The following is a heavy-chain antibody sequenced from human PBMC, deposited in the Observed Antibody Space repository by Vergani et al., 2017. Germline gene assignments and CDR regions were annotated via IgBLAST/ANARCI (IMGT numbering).Heavy chain of an antibody. Sequence: QVQLVQSGAEVKKPGASVKVSCKASGYTFTSYYMHWVRQAPGQGLEWMGIINPSGGSTSYAQKFQGRVTMTRDTSTSTVYMELSSLRSEDTAVYYCTRDRVGGAFDIWGQGTMVTVSS. D-gene: IGHD3-16*01. J-gene: IGHJ3*02. CDR2: INPSGGST. CDR1: GYTFTSYY. CDR3: TRDRVGGAFDI. V-gene: IGHV1-46*01.